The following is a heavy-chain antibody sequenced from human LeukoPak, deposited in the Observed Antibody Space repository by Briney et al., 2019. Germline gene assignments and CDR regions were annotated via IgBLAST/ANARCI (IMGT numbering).Heavy chain of an antibody. J-gene: IGHJ4*02. V-gene: IGHV3-20*01. CDR1: GFTFSSYV. D-gene: IGHD1-26*01. Sequence: GGSLRLSCAASGFTFSSYVMSWVRQAPGKGLEWVSGINWNGGSTGYADSVKGRFTISRDNAKNSLYLQMNSLRAEDTALYHCARGTQWELLSPFDYWGQGTLVTVSS. CDR3: ARGTQWELLSPFDY. CDR2: INWNGGST.